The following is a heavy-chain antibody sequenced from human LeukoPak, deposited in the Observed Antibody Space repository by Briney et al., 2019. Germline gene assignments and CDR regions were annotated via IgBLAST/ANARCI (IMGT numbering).Heavy chain of an antibody. J-gene: IGHJ4*02. CDR3: ARHLNYYLDY. CDR2: ISSDGSIT. D-gene: IGHD3-10*01. Sequence: GGSLRLSCAASGFTVSSNYMSWVRQAPGKGLVWVSRISSDGSITSYADSVKGRFTISRDNAKNTLYLQMNSLRAEDTAMYYCARHLNYYLDYWGQGTLVTVSS. V-gene: IGHV3-74*01. CDR1: GFTVSSNY.